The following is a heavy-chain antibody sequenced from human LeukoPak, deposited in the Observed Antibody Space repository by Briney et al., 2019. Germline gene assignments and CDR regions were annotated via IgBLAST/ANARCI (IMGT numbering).Heavy chain of an antibody. J-gene: IGHJ4*02. Sequence: PSETLSLTCAVYGGSFSGYYWSWIRQPPGKGLEWIGEINHSGSTNYNPSLKSRVTISVDTSKNQFSLKLSSVTPADTAVYYCARWGRAGASPFDYWGQGTLVTVSS. CDR3: ARWGRAGASPFDY. D-gene: IGHD1-26*01. CDR1: GGSFSGYY. V-gene: IGHV4-34*01. CDR2: INHSGST.